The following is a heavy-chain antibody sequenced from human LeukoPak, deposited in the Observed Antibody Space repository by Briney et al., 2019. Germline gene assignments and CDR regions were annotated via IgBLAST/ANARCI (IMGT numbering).Heavy chain of an antibody. CDR2: INPNSGGT. D-gene: IGHD5-24*01. CDR3: ARGGGDGYNSSSIDY. J-gene: IGHJ4*02. Sequence: ASVKVSCKASGYTFTSYDINWVRQAPGQGLEWMGWINPNSGGTNYAQKFQGWVTMTRDTSISTAYMELSRLRSDDTAVYYCARGGGDGYNSSSIDYWGQGTLVTVSS. CDR1: GYTFTSYD. V-gene: IGHV1-2*04.